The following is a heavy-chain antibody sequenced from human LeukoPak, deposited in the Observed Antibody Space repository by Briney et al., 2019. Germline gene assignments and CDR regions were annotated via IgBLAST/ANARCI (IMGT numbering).Heavy chain of an antibody. CDR2: INHSGST. V-gene: IGHV4-34*01. Sequence: PSETLSLTCAVYGGSFSGYYWSWIRQPPGKGLEWIGEINHSGSTNYNPSLKSRVTISVDTSKNQFSLKLSSVTAADTAVYYCARAGYCSGGSCYSPLYYYYYYGMDVWGQGTTVTVSS. D-gene: IGHD2-15*01. CDR3: ARAGYCSGGSCYSPLYYYYYYGMDV. J-gene: IGHJ6*02. CDR1: GGSFSGYY.